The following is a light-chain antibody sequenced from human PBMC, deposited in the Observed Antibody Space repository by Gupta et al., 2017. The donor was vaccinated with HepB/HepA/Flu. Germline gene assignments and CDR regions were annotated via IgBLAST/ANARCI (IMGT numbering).Light chain of an antibody. CDR1: SSDVGGYNY. J-gene: IGLJ2*01. V-gene: IGLV2-14*03. CDR2: DVS. CDR3: RSYTSSSTLV. Sequence: QSALTQPASVSGSPGKSTSIPCTGTSSDVGGYNYVSWYQQHPGKAPKLMIYDVSNRPSGVSNRFSGSKSGNTASLTISGLQAEDEADYYCRSYTSSSTLVFGGGTKLTVL.